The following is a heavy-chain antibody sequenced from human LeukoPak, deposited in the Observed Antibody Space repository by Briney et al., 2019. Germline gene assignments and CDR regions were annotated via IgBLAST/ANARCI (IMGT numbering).Heavy chain of an antibody. Sequence: ASVKVSCKASGYTFTSYGISWVRQAPGQGLEWMGWISAYNGNTNYAQKLQGRVTMTTDTSTSTAYMELSSLRSEDTAVYYCASPSITTMVTGFDYWGQGTLVTVSS. CDR1: GYTFTSYG. CDR3: ASPSITTMVTGFDY. D-gene: IGHD5-18*01. J-gene: IGHJ4*02. V-gene: IGHV1-18*01. CDR2: ISAYNGNT.